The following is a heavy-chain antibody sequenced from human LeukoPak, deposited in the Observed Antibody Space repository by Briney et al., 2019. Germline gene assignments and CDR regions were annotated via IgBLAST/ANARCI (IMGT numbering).Heavy chain of an antibody. V-gene: IGHV3-23*01. J-gene: IGHJ2*01. CDR1: GFTFNIYP. CDR2: IGTVGDT. D-gene: IGHD6-19*01. Sequence: GGSLRLSCTASGFTFNIYPFTWVRQAPGKGPDLVSTIGTVGDTYYSDSVKGRFTISRDDSNNALYLHMSSLRAEAAAASYCAKSKIVDGRGYFDLWGRGTLVTVSS. CDR3: AKSKIVDGRGYFDL.